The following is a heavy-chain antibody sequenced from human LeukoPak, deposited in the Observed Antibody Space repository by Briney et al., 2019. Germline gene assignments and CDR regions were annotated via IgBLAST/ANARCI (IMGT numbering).Heavy chain of an antibody. V-gene: IGHV3-9*01. J-gene: IGHJ4*02. D-gene: IGHD3-10*01. CDR2: ISWNSGSI. CDR1: GFTFDDYA. CDR3: AKDWNTMVRGFDY. Sequence: GGSLRLSCAASGFTFDDYAMHWVRQAPGKGLEGVSGISWNSGSIGYADSVKGRFTISRDNAKNSLYLQMNSLRAEDTALYYCAKDWNTMVRGFDYWGQGTLVTVSS.